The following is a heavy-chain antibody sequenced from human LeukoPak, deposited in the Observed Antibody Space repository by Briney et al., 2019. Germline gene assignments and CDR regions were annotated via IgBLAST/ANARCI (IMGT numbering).Heavy chain of an antibody. D-gene: IGHD4-11*01. Sequence: PSETLSLTCTVSGGSISSDDYSWTWIRQPPGKGLEWIGYIYSSETTYYNPSLKSRITMSIDTSKNQFSLKLSSVTAADTAAYYCARGLMYGAITTSWYFDYWGQGTLVTVSS. CDR1: GGSISSDDYS. CDR3: ARGLMYGAITTSWYFDY. J-gene: IGHJ4*02. CDR2: IYSSETT. V-gene: IGHV4-30-4*01.